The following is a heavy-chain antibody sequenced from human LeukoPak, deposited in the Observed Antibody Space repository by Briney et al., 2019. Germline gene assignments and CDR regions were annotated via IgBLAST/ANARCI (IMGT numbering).Heavy chain of an antibody. V-gene: IGHV3-30*01. D-gene: IGHD3-10*01. CDR3: ARGGIPTGPYYYFYYMDV. Sequence: AGSSLRLSCAASGFIFSRHVMHWVRQAPGKGLEWVASISYDGNNKFHADPVKGRFTISRDNSRNTLYLQMNSLRGEDAAVYSCARGGIPTGPYYYFYYMDVWGKGTAVAVSS. CDR2: ISYDGNNK. J-gene: IGHJ6*03. CDR1: GFIFSRHV.